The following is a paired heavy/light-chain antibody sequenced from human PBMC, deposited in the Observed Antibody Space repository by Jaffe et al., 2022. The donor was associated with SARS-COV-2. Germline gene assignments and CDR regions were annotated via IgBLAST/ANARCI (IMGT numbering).Light chain of an antibody. Sequence: QSALTQPASVSGSPGQSITISCTGTSSDVGGYNYVSWYQQRPGKAPKLIIYEVTNRPSGVPDRFSGSKSGNTASLTISGLQAEDEAHFYCSSYTSTGLWVFGGGTKLTVL. CDR3: SSYTSTGLWV. V-gene: IGLV2-14*01. CDR2: EVT. CDR1: SSDVGGYNY. J-gene: IGLJ3*02.
Heavy chain of an antibody. Sequence: QVQLQQSGPGLVKPSQTLSLTCAISGDSVSSDNTAWNWIRQSPSRGLEWLGRTYYRSKWYNDYALFVKSRIIINPDTSKNHFSLQLNSVTPEDTAVYYCARDLGVVVVGRFDPWGQGTLVIVSS. CDR3: ARDLGVVVVGRFDP. V-gene: IGHV6-1*01. D-gene: IGHD2-15*01. CDR2: TYYRSKWYN. J-gene: IGHJ5*02. CDR1: GDSVSSDNTA.